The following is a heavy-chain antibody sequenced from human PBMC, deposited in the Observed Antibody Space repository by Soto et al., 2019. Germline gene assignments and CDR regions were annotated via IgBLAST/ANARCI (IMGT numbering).Heavy chain of an antibody. CDR2: INWNSGSI. J-gene: IGHJ1*01. CDR1: GYTFDDYA. D-gene: IGHD6-13*01. CDR3: VKDESINWYSGHFRH. Sequence: PGGSLRLSCAASGYTFDDYAMHWVRQVLGKGLEWVSGINWNSGSIGYADSVKGRFAISRDNAKNSLHLQMNSLRAEDTAFYYCVKDESINWYSGHFRHWGQGTLVTVSS. V-gene: IGHV3-9*01.